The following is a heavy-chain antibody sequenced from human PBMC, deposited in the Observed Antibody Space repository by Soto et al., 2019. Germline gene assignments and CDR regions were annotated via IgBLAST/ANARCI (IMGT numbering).Heavy chain of an antibody. D-gene: IGHD2-8*01. J-gene: IGHJ6*02. Sequence: PGGSLRLSCAASGFPFSSYAMHWVRQSPGKGLEWVAVISYDGSNKYYADSVKGRFTISRDNSKNTLYLQMKSLGAEDTAVYYCARDRRVYAKNHHFHYGMDVWGQGTTVTVSS. CDR3: ARDRRVYAKNHHFHYGMDV. CDR1: GFPFSSYA. V-gene: IGHV3-30-3*01. CDR2: ISYDGSNK.